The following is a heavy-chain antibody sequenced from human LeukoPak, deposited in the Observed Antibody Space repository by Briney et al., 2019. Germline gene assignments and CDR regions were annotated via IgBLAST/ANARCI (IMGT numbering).Heavy chain of an antibody. D-gene: IGHD4-23*01. Sequence: GGSLRLSCAASGFTFSSYAMSWVRQAPGKGLEWVAVISYDGSNKYYADSVKGRFTISRDNSKNTLYLQMNSLRAEDTAVYYCAKDPYGGNPGSFFDYWGQGTLVTVSS. CDR3: AKDPYGGNPGSFFDY. CDR1: GFTFSSYA. CDR2: ISYDGSNK. V-gene: IGHV3-30*18. J-gene: IGHJ4*02.